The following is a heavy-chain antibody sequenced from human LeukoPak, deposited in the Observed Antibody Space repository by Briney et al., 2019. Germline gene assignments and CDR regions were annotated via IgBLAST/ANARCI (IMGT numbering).Heavy chain of an antibody. CDR1: GYTFTGYY. CDR2: INPNSGGT. J-gene: IGHJ4*02. V-gene: IGHV1-2*04. Sequence: ASVKVSCKASGYTFTGYYMHWVRQAPGQRLEWMGWINPNSGGTNYAQKFQGWVTMTRDTSISTAYMELSRLRSDDTAVYYCARRKSSIAAAGTGIYYFDYWGQGTLVTVSS. D-gene: IGHD6-13*01. CDR3: ARRKSSIAAAGTGIYYFDY.